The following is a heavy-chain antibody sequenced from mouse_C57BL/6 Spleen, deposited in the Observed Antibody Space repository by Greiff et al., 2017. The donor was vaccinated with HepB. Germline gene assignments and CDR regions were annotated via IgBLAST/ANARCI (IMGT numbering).Heavy chain of an antibody. Sequence: VQLQQSGPELVKPGASVKISCKASGYSFTGYYMNWVKQSPEKSLEWIGEINPSTGGTTYNQKFKAKATLTVDKSSSTAYMQLKSLTSEDSAVYYCARSGSDFSYYFDYWGQGTTRTVSS. CDR2: INPSTGGT. CDR1: GYSFTGYY. D-gene: IGHD3-2*02. J-gene: IGHJ2*01. CDR3: ARSGSDFSYYFDY. V-gene: IGHV1-42*01.